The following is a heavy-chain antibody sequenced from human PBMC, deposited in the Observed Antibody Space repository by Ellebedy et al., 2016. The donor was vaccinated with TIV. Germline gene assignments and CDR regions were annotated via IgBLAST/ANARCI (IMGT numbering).Heavy chain of an antibody. CDR3: ARDSGGNSPYAFDI. J-gene: IGHJ3*02. Sequence: GGSLRLXCAASGFTFSSYGMHWVRQAPGKGLEWVAVISYDGSNKYYADSVKGRFIISRDNSKNTLYLQMNSLRAEDTAAYYCARDSGGNSPYAFDIWGQGTMVTVSS. V-gene: IGHV3-30*03. CDR1: GFTFSSYG. D-gene: IGHD4-23*01. CDR2: ISYDGSNK.